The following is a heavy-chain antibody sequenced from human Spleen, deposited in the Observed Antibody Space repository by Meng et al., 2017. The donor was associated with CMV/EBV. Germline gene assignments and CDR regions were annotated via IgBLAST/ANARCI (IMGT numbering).Heavy chain of an antibody. CDR3: VAGAY. Sequence: GESLKISCGASGFSFDTYGMHWVRQAPGKGLEWVAVISYDGSNKYYADSVKGRFTISRDNSKNTLYLQMNSLRAEDTAVYYCVAGAYWGQGTLVTVSS. CDR2: ISYDGSNK. CDR1: GFSFDTYG. J-gene: IGHJ4*02. V-gene: IGHV3-30*19.